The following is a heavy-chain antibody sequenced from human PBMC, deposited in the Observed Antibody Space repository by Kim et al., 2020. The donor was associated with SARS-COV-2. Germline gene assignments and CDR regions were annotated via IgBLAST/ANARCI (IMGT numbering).Heavy chain of an antibody. CDR3: ARVGLRFLEWLFDY. D-gene: IGHD3-3*01. J-gene: IGHJ4*02. V-gene: IGHV1-2*02. Sequence: AQKFQGRITMTRDTSISTAYMELSRLRSDDTAVYYCARVGLRFLEWLFDYWGQGTLVTVSS.